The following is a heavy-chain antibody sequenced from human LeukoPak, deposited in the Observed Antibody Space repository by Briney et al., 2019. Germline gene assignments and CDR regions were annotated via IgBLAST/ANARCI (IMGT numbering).Heavy chain of an antibody. V-gene: IGHV4-34*01. D-gene: IGHD3-16*01. CDR3: ASRYLYVWGNSAMDY. CDR1: GGSFSGYY. CDR2: INHCGST. J-gene: IGHJ4*02. Sequence: SETLSLTCAVYGGSFSGYYWSWIRQPPGKGLEWIGEINHCGSTNYNPSLKSRVTISVDTSKNQFSLKLSSVTAADTAVYYCASRYLYVWGNSAMDYWGQGTLVTVSS.